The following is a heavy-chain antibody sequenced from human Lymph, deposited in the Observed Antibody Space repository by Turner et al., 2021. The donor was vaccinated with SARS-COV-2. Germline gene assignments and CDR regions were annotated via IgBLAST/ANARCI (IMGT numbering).Heavy chain of an antibody. Sequence: QLQLEESGPGLVRPSETLSLTCSVSGGSISSQTNYWDWIRQAPGKGLQGIGSIYYSGSTYYNPSLKNRLTMSVDTSKNQFSLNLGSMTAADTAVYYCARRPGGNFDYWGQGALVIVSS. V-gene: IGHV4-39*01. J-gene: IGHJ4*02. CDR1: GGSISSQTNY. CDR2: IYYSGST. CDR3: ARRPGGNFDY. D-gene: IGHD1-26*01.